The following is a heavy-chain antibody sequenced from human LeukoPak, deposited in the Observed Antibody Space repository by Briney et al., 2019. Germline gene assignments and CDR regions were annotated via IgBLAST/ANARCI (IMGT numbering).Heavy chain of an antibody. CDR2: IYYSGTA. CDR3: ARVYSSGWSFYFES. CDR1: GDSITSPYYY. J-gene: IGHJ4*02. Sequence: SETLSLTCIVSGDSITSPYYYWGWIRQPPGKGLEWIGSIYYSGTAFYNPSLKGRVSISVDTSKSQFSLTLSSVTAADTAMHFCARVYSSGWSFYFESWGQGTLVTVSS. V-gene: IGHV4-39*07. D-gene: IGHD6-19*01.